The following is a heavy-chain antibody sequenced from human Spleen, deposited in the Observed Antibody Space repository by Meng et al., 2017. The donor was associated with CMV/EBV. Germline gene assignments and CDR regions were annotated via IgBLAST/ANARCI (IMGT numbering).Heavy chain of an antibody. D-gene: IGHD2-2*01. Sequence: GESLKISCAASEFTFSTYSMNWVRQAPGKGLEWVSLISWDGGRTYYADSVKGRFTISRDNSKNSLYLQMNSLKTEDTALYYCAKDKLSVPSALGAFHYWGQGTLVTVSS. CDR3: AKDKLSVPSALGAFHY. CDR1: EFTFSTYS. J-gene: IGHJ4*02. CDR2: ISWDGGRT. V-gene: IGHV3-43*01.